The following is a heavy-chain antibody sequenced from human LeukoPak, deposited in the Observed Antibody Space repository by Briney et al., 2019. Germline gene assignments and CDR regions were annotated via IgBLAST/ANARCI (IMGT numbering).Heavy chain of an antibody. D-gene: IGHD3-16*02. V-gene: IGHV3-30-3*01. CDR1: GFTFSSYA. CDR3: ARVINGRYYYGMDV. Sequence: GGSLRLSCAASGFTFSSYAMHWVRQAPGKGLEWVAVISYDGSNKYYADSVKGRFTISRDNSKDTLYLQMNSLRAEDTAVYYCARVINGRYYYGMDVWGQGTTVTVSS. CDR2: ISYDGSNK. J-gene: IGHJ6*02.